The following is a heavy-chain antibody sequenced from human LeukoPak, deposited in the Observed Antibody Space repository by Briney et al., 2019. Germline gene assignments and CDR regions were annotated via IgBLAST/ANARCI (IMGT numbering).Heavy chain of an antibody. CDR1: GGSISSCY. V-gene: IGHV4-59*01. Sequence: SETLSLTCTVSGGSISSCYWSWIRQPPGKGLEWIGYIYYSGSTNYNPSLKSRVTISVDTSKNQFSLKLSSVTAADTAVYYCARDSPYSSGWGEGRYFDLWGRGTLVTASS. CDR3: ARDSPYSSGWGEGRYFDL. J-gene: IGHJ2*01. CDR2: IYYSGST. D-gene: IGHD6-19*01.